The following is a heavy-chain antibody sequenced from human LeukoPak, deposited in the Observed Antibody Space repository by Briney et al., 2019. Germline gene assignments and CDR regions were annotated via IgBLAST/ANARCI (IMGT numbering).Heavy chain of an antibody. CDR3: ARLSGSYAPDV. CDR2: IYYSGST. Sequence: SETLSLTCTVSGGSISSSSYYWGWIRQPPGTGLEWIGSIYYSGSTYYNPSLKSRVTISVDTSKNQFSLKLSSVTAADTAVYYCARLSGSYAPDVWGQGTTVTVSS. J-gene: IGHJ6*02. CDR1: GGSISSSSYY. V-gene: IGHV4-39*01. D-gene: IGHD1-26*01.